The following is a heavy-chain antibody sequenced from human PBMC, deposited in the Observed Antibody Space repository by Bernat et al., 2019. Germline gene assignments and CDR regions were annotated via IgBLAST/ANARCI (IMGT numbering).Heavy chain of an antibody. D-gene: IGHD2-15*01. CDR2: ISSSSSTI. CDR1: GFTFSSYS. Sequence: EVQLVESGGGLVQPGGSLRLSCAASGFTFSSYSMNWVRQAPGKGLEWVSYISSSSSTIYNADSVKGRFTISGDNAKNSLYLQMNSLRADDTAVYYCARDIRAATYPFTGTNDYRGQGTLVTVSS. V-gene: IGHV3-48*01. J-gene: IGHJ4*02. CDR3: ARDIRAATYPFTGTNDY.